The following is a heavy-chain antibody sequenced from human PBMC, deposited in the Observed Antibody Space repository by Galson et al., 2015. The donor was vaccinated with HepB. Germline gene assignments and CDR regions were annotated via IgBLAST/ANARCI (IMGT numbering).Heavy chain of an antibody. Sequence: SVKVSCKASGGTFSSYAISWVRQAPGQGLEWMGRIIPILGIANYAQKFQGRVTITADKSTSTAYMELSSLRSEDTAVYYCARDSWALYYFDYWGQGTLVTVSS. D-gene: IGHD6-13*01. CDR1: GGTFSSYA. J-gene: IGHJ4*02. CDR3: ARDSWALYYFDY. CDR2: IIPILGIA. V-gene: IGHV1-69*04.